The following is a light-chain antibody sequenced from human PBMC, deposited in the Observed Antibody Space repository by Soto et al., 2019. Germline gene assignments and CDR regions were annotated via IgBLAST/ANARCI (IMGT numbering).Light chain of an antibody. J-gene: IGLJ3*02. CDR1: SSNIGAGYG. V-gene: IGLV1-40*01. Sequence: QSVLTQPPSVSGAPGQRVTISCTGSSSNIGAGYGVHWYQQLPETAPKLLIYGNSNRPSGVPDRVSGSKSGTSASLAITGLQAEDEADYYCQSYDSSMSGSVFGGGTKLTVL. CDR2: GNS. CDR3: QSYDSSMSGSV.